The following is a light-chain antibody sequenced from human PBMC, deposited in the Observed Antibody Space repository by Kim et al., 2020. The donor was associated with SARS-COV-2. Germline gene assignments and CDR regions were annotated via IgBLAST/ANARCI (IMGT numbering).Light chain of an antibody. Sequence: APGKTARITCGGNNIGSKNVHWFQQKSGQAPVLVIYYDSDRPSGIPERFSGSNSGTTATLTISRVEAGDEADYYCQVWDSSSDHPGFGGGTKLTVL. CDR1: NIGSKN. J-gene: IGLJ3*02. CDR2: YDS. V-gene: IGLV3-21*04. CDR3: QVWDSSSDHPG.